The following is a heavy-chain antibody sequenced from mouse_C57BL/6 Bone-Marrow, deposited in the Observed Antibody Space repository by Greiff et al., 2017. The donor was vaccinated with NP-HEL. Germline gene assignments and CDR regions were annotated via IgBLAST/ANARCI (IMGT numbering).Heavy chain of an antibody. CDR1: GYTFTSYD. D-gene: IGHD1-1*01. Sequence: VQVVESGPELVKPGASVKLSCKASGYTFTSYDINWVKQRPGQGLEWIGWIYPRDGSTKYNEKFKGKATLTVDTSSSTAYMELHSLTSEDSAVYFCARPYYGSSPYWYFDVWGTGTTVTVSS. CDR3: ARPYYGSSPYWYFDV. CDR2: IYPRDGST. V-gene: IGHV1-85*01. J-gene: IGHJ1*03.